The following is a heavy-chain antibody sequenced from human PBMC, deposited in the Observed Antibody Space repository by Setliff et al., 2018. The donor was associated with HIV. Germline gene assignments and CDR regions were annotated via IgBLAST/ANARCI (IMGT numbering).Heavy chain of an antibody. CDR3: ARPTNIDTLYYGSQTFYMYYYGLDV. J-gene: IGHJ6*02. D-gene: IGHD1-26*01. Sequence: PGGSLRLSCAASGFSFDDYGMNWVRQVPGKGLEWVSAISRNGGSTAYADSVKGRFTISRDNAKNSLYLQMNSLRADDTAVYFCARPTNIDTLYYGSQTFYMYYYGLDVWGQGTTVTVSS. CDR1: GFSFDDYG. CDR2: ISRNGGST. V-gene: IGHV3-20*04.